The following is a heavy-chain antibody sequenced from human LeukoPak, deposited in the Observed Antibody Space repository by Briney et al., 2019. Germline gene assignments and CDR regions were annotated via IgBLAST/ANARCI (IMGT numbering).Heavy chain of an antibody. CDR3: ARILGAGGGFPYYYDSSAKEGFDY. CDR2: IYLGDSDT. CDR1: GYSFPSYW. V-gene: IGHV5-51*01. Sequence: GESLKISCKGSGYSFPSYWIGWVGQMPGKGLEGMGIIYLGDSDTRSSPSFQGQVTISADKSIGTAYLQWGSLKASDTAMYYCARILGAGGGFPYYYDSSAKEGFDYWGQGTLVTVSS. J-gene: IGHJ4*02. D-gene: IGHD3-22*01.